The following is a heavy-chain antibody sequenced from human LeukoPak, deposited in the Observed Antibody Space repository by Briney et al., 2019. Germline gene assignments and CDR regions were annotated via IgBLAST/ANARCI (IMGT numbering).Heavy chain of an antibody. CDR2: IIPIFGTA. CDR1: GYTFTSYA. D-gene: IGHD6-13*01. V-gene: IGHV1-69*06. CDR3: ARDPRSSWAFDT. Sequence: SVKVSCKASGYTFTSYAISWVRQAPGQGLEWMGGIIPIFGTANYAQKFQGRVTITADKSTSTAYMELSSLRSEGTAVYYCARDPRSSWAFDTWGQGTMVTVSS. J-gene: IGHJ3*02.